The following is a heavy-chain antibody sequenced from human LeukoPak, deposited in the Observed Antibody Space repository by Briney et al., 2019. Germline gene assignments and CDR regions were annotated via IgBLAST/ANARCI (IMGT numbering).Heavy chain of an antibody. Sequence: PGGSLRLSCTASGFTFSSYAMSWVRQAPGKGLEWVSAISGSGVTTYYADSVMGRFTISRDSSKNTLYVQMNRLRAEDTAVYYCAKANRDYDFWSGYPCFEYWGAGTLVTVSS. CDR3: AKANRDYDFWSGYPCFEY. CDR1: GFTFSSYA. D-gene: IGHD3-3*01. V-gene: IGHV3-23*01. J-gene: IGHJ4*02. CDR2: ISGSGVTT.